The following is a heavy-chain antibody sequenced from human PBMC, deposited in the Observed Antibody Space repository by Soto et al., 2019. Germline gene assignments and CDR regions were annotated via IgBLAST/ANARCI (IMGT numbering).Heavy chain of an antibody. D-gene: IGHD2-15*01. J-gene: IGHJ4*02. Sequence: QVQLVQSGAEVKKPGSSVKVSCKASGGTFSSYTISWVRQAPGQGLEWMGRIIPILGIANYAQKFQGRVTMTADKSTSTAYMELSSLRAEDTAVYYCARDSATPFDYWGQGTLVTVSS. V-gene: IGHV1-69*08. CDR1: GGTFSSYT. CDR2: IIPILGIA. CDR3: ARDSATPFDY.